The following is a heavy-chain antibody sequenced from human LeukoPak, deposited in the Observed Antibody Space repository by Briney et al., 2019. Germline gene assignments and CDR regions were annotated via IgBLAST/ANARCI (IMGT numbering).Heavy chain of an antibody. CDR2: IYHSGST. V-gene: IGHV4-4*02. J-gene: IGHJ4*02. D-gene: IGHD3-22*01. CDR3: ARVHYDSSGFDY. CDR1: GGSISSSNW. Sequence: SETLSLTFAVSGGSISSSNWWSWVRQPPGKGLEWIGEIYHSGSTNYNPSLKSRVNISVDKSKNQFSLKLSSVTAADTAVYYCARVHYDSSGFDYWGQGTLVTVSS.